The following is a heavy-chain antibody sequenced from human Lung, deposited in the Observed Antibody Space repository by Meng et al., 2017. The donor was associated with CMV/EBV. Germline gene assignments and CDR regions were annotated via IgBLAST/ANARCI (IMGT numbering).Heavy chain of an antibody. J-gene: IGHJ5*02. Sequence: SVXVSXXASGYTFTGYYMHWVRQAPGQGLEWMGWINPNSGGTNYAQKFQGRVTMTRDTSISTAYMELSRLRSDDTAVYYCARDSSSRWSITGDTSLLDPWGQGXLVTFSS. V-gene: IGHV1-2*02. CDR3: ARDSSSRWSITGDTSLLDP. CDR1: GYTFTGYY. CDR2: INPNSGGT. D-gene: IGHD1-14*01.